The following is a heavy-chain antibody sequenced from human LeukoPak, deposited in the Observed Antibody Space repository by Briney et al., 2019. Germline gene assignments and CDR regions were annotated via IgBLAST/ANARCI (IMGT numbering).Heavy chain of an antibody. V-gene: IGHV4-39*01. CDR1: GGSISSSSYY. CDR2: IYYSGST. J-gene: IGHJ2*01. Sequence: SETLSLTCTVSGGSISSSSYYWGWIRQPPGKGLEWIGSIYYSGSTYYNPSLESRVTISVDTSKNQFSLKLSSVTAADTAVYYCARQKGGPTNTPPSYCYSYLWGRGTLVTVSS. CDR3: ARQKGGPTNTPPSYCYSYL. D-gene: IGHD1-26*01.